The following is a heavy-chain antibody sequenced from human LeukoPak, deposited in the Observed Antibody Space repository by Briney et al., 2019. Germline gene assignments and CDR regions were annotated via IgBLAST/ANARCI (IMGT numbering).Heavy chain of an antibody. CDR3: ARGRYPYNWFDP. J-gene: IGHJ5*02. CDR1: GYTFTSYD. Sequence: GAAVTVSCKASGYTFTSYDINWVRQAPGKGLEWMGWMNPKSGNKDYAQKFQGRVTITRNTSISTAYMELSSLRSEDTAVYYCARGRYPYNWFDPWGQGTLATVSS. CDR2: MNPKSGNK. V-gene: IGHV1-8*01. D-gene: IGHD1-1*01.